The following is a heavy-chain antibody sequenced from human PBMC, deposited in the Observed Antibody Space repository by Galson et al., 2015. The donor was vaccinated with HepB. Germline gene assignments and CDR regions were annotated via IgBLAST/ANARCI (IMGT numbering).Heavy chain of an antibody. J-gene: IGHJ4*02. V-gene: IGHV3-30*19. CDR2: ISKGGSNT. CDR1: GFTFSSHA. CDR3: VKDEAGAAAHFEH. Sequence: SLRLSCAASGFTFSSHATHWVRQAPGKGLEWVAVISKGGSNTYYADSVKGRFTISRDNSKNTLYLQMNSVRAEDMAFYYCVKDEAGAAAHFEHWGQGTLVTVSS. D-gene: IGHD6-13*01.